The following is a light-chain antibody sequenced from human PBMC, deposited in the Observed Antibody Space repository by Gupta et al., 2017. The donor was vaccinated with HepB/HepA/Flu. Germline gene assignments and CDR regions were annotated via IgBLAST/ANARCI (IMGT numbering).Light chain of an antibody. V-gene: IGKV3-20*01. J-gene: IGKJ1*01. CDR3: QQYGSSPRT. Sequence: EIVLSPSPGTLSLSPGARATLSCRASQSVSSSYLAWYQQKPGQAPRLLIYGASSRATGIPDRFSGSGSGTDFTLTISRLEPEDVAVYYCQQYGSSPRTFGQGTKVEIK. CDR2: GAS. CDR1: QSVSSSY.